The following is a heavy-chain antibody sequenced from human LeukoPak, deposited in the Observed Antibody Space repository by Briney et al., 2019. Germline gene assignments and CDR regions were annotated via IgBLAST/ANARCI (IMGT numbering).Heavy chain of an antibody. D-gene: IGHD3-10*01. CDR1: GFTFRNCG. CDR3: AKRGPIYSSTPGNYFDY. Sequence: GGSLRLSCVASGFTFRNCGMTWVRQAPGKGLEWVSTISGSDDGTYYADSVRGRFTISRDNSKNTLYLQMKALRDEDTATYYCAKRGPIYSSTPGNYFDYWGQGTLVTVSS. V-gene: IGHV3-23*01. J-gene: IGHJ4*02. CDR2: ISGSDDGT.